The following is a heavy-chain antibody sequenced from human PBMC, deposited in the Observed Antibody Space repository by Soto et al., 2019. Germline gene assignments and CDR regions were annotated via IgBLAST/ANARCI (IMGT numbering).Heavy chain of an antibody. CDR3: AKGGYYDSGELDS. Sequence: QVQLVQSGAEVKKPGASVRVSCKASGYTFTKFGIPWVRQAPGQRPEWMGWISPANGDTRYSQDFQDRVTITRDTSANTAYMDLSSLRFEDTAVFSWAKGGYYDSGELDSWGQGTLVSVSS. J-gene: IGHJ4*02. D-gene: IGHD3-10*01. CDR1: GYTFTKFG. V-gene: IGHV1-3*01. CDR2: ISPANGDT.